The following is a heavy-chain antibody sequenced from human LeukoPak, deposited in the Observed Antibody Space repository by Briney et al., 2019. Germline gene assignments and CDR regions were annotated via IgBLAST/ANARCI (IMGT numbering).Heavy chain of an antibody. D-gene: IGHD3-22*01. Sequence: ASVKVSCKASGYTFTSYGISWVRQAPGQGLGWMGWISAYNGNTNYAQKLQGRVTMTTDTSTSTAYMELRSLRSDDTAVYYCARDVHYDSSGYYYYYCGMDVWGQGTTVTVSS. CDR1: GYTFTSYG. CDR3: ARDVHYDSSGYYYYYCGMDV. CDR2: ISAYNGNT. J-gene: IGHJ6*02. V-gene: IGHV1-18*01.